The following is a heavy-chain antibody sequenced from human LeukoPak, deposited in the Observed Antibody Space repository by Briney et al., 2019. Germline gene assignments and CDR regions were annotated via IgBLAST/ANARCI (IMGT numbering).Heavy chain of an antibody. D-gene: IGHD3-3*01. J-gene: IGHJ4*02. Sequence: SETLSLTCAVYGGSFSGYYWSWIRQPPGKGLEWIGEINHSGSTDYNPSLKSRVTISVDTSKNQFSLKLSSVTAADTAVYYCARGRRDYDFWSGYYSLYFDYWGQGTLVTVSS. V-gene: IGHV4-34*01. CDR1: GGSFSGYY. CDR3: ARGRRDYDFWSGYYSLYFDY. CDR2: INHSGST.